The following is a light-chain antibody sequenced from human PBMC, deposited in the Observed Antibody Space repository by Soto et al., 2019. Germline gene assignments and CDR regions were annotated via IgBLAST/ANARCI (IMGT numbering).Light chain of an antibody. CDR3: QQNNRWPHIT. J-gene: IGKJ5*01. Sequence: DIQMPQSPSSVSASVGDSVTITGRASQGVSNWLAWYQQKPGKAPKLLIYAASSLQSGVPSRFSGSGSGTQFTLTISRLQSEDSAVYFCQQNNRWPHITFGQGKRLEIK. CDR1: QGVSNW. V-gene: IGKV1-12*01. CDR2: AAS.